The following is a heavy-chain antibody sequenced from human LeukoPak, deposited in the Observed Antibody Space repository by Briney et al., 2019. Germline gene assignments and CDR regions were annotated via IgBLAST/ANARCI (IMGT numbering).Heavy chain of an antibody. D-gene: IGHD5-12*01. CDR1: GFTFYDYT. J-gene: IGHJ4*02. Sequence: GGSLRLSCAASGFTFYDYTMHWVRHAPGKGLEWVSLISWDGGSTYYADSVKGRFTISRDNSKNSLYLQMNSLRTEDTALYYCAKDARYGYSGYARYYFDYWGQGTLVTVSS. CDR2: ISWDGGST. CDR3: AKDARYGYSGYARYYFDY. V-gene: IGHV3-43*01.